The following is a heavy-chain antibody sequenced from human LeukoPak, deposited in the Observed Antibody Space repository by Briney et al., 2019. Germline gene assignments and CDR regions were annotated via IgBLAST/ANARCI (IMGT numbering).Heavy chain of an antibody. D-gene: IGHD3-22*01. CDR1: GGSIGWDY. V-gene: IGHV4-4*07. CDR3: AGEEYYKDANGYSYFFDS. Sequence: SETLSLTCSVSGGSIGWDYWSWIRQSAGKGLEWIGRIYKSGTTNYNPSFRSRVSMSVDTSKNHFSLTLTSVTAADTAVYYCAGEEYYKDANGYSYFFDSWGQGSLVTVSS. CDR2: IYKSGTT. J-gene: IGHJ4*02.